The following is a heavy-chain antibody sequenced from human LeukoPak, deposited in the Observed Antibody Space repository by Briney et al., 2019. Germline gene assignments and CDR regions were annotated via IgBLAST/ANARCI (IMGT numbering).Heavy chain of an antibody. CDR1: GGSISSGGYY. J-gene: IGHJ4*02. V-gene: IGHV4-31*03. Sequence: PSQTLSLTCTVSGGSISSGGYYWRWIRQHPGKGLEWIGYIYYSGSTYYNPSLKSRFTISVDTSKNQFSLKLSSVTAADTAVYYCARVAAMAHFDYWGQGTLVTVSS. CDR3: ARVAAMAHFDY. CDR2: IYYSGST. D-gene: IGHD5-18*01.